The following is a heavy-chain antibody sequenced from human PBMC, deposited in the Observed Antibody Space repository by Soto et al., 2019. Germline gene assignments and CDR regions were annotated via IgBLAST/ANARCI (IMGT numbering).Heavy chain of an antibody. V-gene: IGHV4-30-4*08. CDR1: GGSISSGGYY. CDR3: ASRHSSPYYDSHAYYGY. D-gene: IGHD3-22*01. Sequence: SETLSLTCTVSGGSISSGGYYWSWIRQHPGKGLEWIGYIYYSGSTYYNPSLKSRVTISVDTSKNQFSLKLNSVTAADTAVYYCASRHSSPYYDSHAYYGYWGQGTVVTVSS. J-gene: IGHJ4*02. CDR2: IYYSGST.